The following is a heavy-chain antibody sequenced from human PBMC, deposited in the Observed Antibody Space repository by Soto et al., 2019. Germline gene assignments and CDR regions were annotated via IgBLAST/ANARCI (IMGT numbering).Heavy chain of an antibody. CDR2: ISYDGSNK. V-gene: IGHV3-30*18. CDR3: AKGAPKYIVVVVAATYGYGGFQH. Sequence: GGSLRLSCAASGFTFSSYGMHWVRQAPGKGLEWVAVISYDGSNKYYADSVKGRFTISRDNSKNTLYLQMNSLRAEDTAVYYCAKGAPKYIVVVVAATYGYGGFQHWGQGTLVTVSS. D-gene: IGHD2-15*01. J-gene: IGHJ1*01. CDR1: GFTFSSYG.